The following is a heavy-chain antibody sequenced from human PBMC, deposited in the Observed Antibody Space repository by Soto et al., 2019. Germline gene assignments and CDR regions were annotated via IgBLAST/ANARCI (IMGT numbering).Heavy chain of an antibody. CDR1: GFTFSSYA. Sequence: LRLSCAASGFTFSSYAMSWVRQAPGKGLEWVSAISGSGGSPSYADSVQGRFVISRDNARNTLYLHMNSLRAEDTAMYYCAKARCTTTDCYVPDYWGRGTLVTVSS. V-gene: IGHV3-23*01. CDR3: AKARCTTTDCYVPDY. CDR2: ISGSGGSP. J-gene: IGHJ4*02. D-gene: IGHD1-26*01.